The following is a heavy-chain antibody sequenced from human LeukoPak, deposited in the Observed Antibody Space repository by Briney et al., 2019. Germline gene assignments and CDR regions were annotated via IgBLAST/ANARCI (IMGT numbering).Heavy chain of an antibody. CDR3: ARDDCSSISCYHNWFDP. CDR2: IKQDGSEK. J-gene: IGHJ5*02. CDR1: GFTFSSHW. V-gene: IGHV3-7*01. D-gene: IGHD2-2*01. Sequence: SGGSLILSCSASGFTFSSHWMSSVRQAPGKVLEWVANIKQDGSEKYYVDSVNGRFTISRDNAKNSLYLQMNSLKAEDTAVYYCARDDCSSISCYHNWFDPWGQGTLVTVSS.